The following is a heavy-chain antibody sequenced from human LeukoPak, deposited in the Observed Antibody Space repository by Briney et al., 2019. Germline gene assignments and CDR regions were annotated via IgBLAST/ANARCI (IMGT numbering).Heavy chain of an antibody. Sequence: PGGSLRLSCAASGFTFSDYYMSWIRQAPGKGLEWVSVIYSGGSTYYADSVKGRFTISRHNSKNTLYLQMNSLRAEDTAVYYCARVPDAFDIWGQGTMVTVSS. CDR1: GFTFSDYY. V-gene: IGHV3-53*04. J-gene: IGHJ3*02. CDR2: IYSGGST. CDR3: ARVPDAFDI.